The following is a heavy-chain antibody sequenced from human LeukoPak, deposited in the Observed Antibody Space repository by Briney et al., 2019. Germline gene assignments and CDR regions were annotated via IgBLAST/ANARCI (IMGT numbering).Heavy chain of an antibody. Sequence: GGSLRLSCSASGFTFSSYAMHWVRQAPGKGLEYVSAISNNGGSTYYADSVKGRFTISRDNSKNTLYLQMSTLRPEDTAVFYCVKRVDTARGYFDLWGRGTLVTVPS. CDR2: ISNNGGST. CDR1: GFTFSSYA. J-gene: IGHJ2*01. CDR3: VKRVDTARGYFDL. D-gene: IGHD5-18*01. V-gene: IGHV3-64D*06.